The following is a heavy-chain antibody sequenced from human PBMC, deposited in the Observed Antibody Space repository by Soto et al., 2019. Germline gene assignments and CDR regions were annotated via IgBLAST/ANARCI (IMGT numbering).Heavy chain of an antibody. CDR1: GDSINDKNW. CDR3: AINLWYSTSRDFAP. D-gene: IGHD6-6*01. J-gene: IGHJ5*02. V-gene: IGHV4-4*02. Sequence: SETLSLTCSVSGDSINDKNWWTWLRQPPGKRLEWIGGIYHTGRSSYNPSLTSRVAMSVDKSKNQFSLKLISVTAADTAVYYCAINLWYSTSRDFAPWGQGTLVTVS. CDR2: IYHTGRS.